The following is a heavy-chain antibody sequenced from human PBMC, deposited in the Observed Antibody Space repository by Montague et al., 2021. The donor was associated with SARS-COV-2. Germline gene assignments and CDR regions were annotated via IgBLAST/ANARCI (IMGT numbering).Heavy chain of an antibody. V-gene: IGHV3-7*04. CDR3: ARGHGIT. CDR1: GFTFSTSW. J-gene: IGHJ5*02. CDR2: MKPDGSEK. D-gene: IGHD1-26*01. Sequence: SLSLSFAASGFTFSTSWMIWVRQAPGNRLEWVANMKPDGSEKYYVDSVKGRFTISRDNAKNSLYLQMSSLRAEDTAVYYCARGHGITWGQGTLVTVSS.